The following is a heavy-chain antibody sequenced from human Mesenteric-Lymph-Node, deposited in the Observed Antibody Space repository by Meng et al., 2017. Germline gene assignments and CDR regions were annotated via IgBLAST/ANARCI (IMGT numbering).Heavy chain of an antibody. CDR1: GFTFDDYA. V-gene: IGHV3-9*01. D-gene: IGHD6-19*01. CDR3: AKDMGIAVAGNTDY. Sequence: GGSLRLSCAASGFTFDDYAMHWVRQAPGKGLEWVSGISWNSGSIGYADSVKGRFTISRDNAKNSLYLQMNSLRAEDTALYYCAKDMGIAVAGNTDYWGQGTLVTVSS. J-gene: IGHJ4*02. CDR2: ISWNSGSI.